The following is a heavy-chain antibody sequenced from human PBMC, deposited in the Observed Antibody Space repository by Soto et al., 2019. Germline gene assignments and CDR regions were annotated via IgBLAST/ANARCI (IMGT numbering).Heavy chain of an antibody. CDR1: GYASLSYA. CDR3: AREVPGVTSFDY. J-gene: IGHJ4*02. D-gene: IGHD3-10*01. CDR2: INAGVDGT. Sequence: QVQLVQSGPEMMQPGASVKVSCKASGYASLSYAMHWVRQVHGQVYEWLGWINAGVDGTMYSERFQGRVRITRDPPANTVYMELNALTSEDTAVYYCAREVPGVTSFDYWGQGTLVIVSS. V-gene: IGHV1-3*01.